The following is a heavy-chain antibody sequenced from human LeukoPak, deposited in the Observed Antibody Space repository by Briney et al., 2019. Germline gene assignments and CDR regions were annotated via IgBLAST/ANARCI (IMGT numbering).Heavy chain of an antibody. Sequence: GASVKVSCKASGGTFSSYIISWVRQAPGHELEWMGGIIPIFGTANYAQKFQGRVTITTDESTSTAYMELSSLRSEDAAVYYCARGPELERFDYWGQGTLVTVSS. J-gene: IGHJ4*02. CDR3: ARGPELERFDY. CDR1: GGTFSSYI. CDR2: IIPIFGTA. D-gene: IGHD1-1*01. V-gene: IGHV1-69*05.